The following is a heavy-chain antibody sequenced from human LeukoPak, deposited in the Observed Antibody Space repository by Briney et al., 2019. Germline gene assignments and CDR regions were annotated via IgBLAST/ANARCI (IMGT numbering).Heavy chain of an antibody. J-gene: IGHJ6*02. CDR1: GFTVSSNY. D-gene: IGHD5-24*01. CDR2: IYSGGST. CDR3: ARTGKKMATIYDCYGMDV. Sequence: GGSLRLSRAASGFTVSSNYMSWLRQAPGKALEWVSVIYSGGSTYYADSVKGRFTISRDNSKNTLYLQMNSLRAEDTAVYYCARTGKKMATIYDCYGMDVWGQGTTVTVSS. V-gene: IGHV3-66*02.